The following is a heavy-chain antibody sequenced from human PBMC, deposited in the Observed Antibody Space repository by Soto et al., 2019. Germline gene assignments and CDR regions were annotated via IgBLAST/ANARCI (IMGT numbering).Heavy chain of an antibody. CDR3: AKDLPLLLRYFDWLPDY. CDR2: ISYDGSNK. Sequence: QVQLVESGGGVVQPGRSLRLSCAASGFTFSSYGMHWVRQAPGKGLEWVAVISYDGSNKYYADSVKGRFTISRDSSKNTLYLQMNSLRAEDTAVYYCAKDLPLLLRYFDWLPDYWGQGTLVTVSS. D-gene: IGHD3-9*01. V-gene: IGHV3-30*18. CDR1: GFTFSSYG. J-gene: IGHJ4*02.